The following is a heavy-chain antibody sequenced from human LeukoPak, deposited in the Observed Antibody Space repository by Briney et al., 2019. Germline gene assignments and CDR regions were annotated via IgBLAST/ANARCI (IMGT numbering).Heavy chain of an antibody. J-gene: IGHJ4*02. CDR1: GYTFTSYT. Sequence: ASVKVSCKASGYTFTSYTMYWVRQAPGQRLEWMGWINGGNGNTKYSQKFRDRVTITRDTSANTAYMELSSLRSEDTAVYYCARGDGYNFKIDYWGQGTLVTVSS. CDR2: INGGNGNT. CDR3: ARGDGYNFKIDY. D-gene: IGHD5-24*01. V-gene: IGHV1-3*01.